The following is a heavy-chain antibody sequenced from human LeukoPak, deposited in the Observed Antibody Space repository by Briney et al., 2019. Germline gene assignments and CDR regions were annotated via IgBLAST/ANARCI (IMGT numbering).Heavy chain of an antibody. CDR1: GGSISSYY. D-gene: IGHD6-6*01. CDR2: IYYSGST. CDR3: ARDAVSEQLVRPARPWFGP. J-gene: IGHJ5*02. Sequence: SETLSLTCTVSGGSISSYYWSWIRQPPGKGLEWIGYIYYSGSTNYNPSLKSRVTISVDTSKNQFSLKLSSVTAADTAVYYCARDAVSEQLVRPARPWFGPWGQGTLVTVSS. V-gene: IGHV4-59*12.